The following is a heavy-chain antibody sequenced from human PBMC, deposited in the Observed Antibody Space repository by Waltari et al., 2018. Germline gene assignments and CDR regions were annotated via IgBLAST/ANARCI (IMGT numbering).Heavy chain of an antibody. V-gene: IGHV3-23*01. J-gene: IGHJ4*02. Sequence: DVRLSESGGGLAQPGGSLRLSCVASEFTLSNSDISWVRQAPGKGLEWVSALVRSGFGTHYADSVKGRFTISRDNAKNTLYLQMNSLRAEDTAVYYCAKCEMYDSGWCAFFRYWGQGTLVTVSS. D-gene: IGHD6-19*01. CDR1: EFTLSNSD. CDR2: LVRSGFGT. CDR3: AKCEMYDSGWCAFFRY.